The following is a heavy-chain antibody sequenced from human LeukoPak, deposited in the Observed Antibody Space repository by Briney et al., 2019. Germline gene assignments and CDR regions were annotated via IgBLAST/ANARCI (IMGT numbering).Heavy chain of an antibody. D-gene: IGHD3-10*01. CDR3: ASAVIKAEAFDI. J-gene: IGHJ3*02. V-gene: IGHV1-18*01. CDR2: ISLYNGNT. Sequence: ASVKVSCKASGYDFINYGITWVRQAPGQGLEWMGWISLYNGNTDYKLQGRVTMTTDTSTSTAYMELRSLRSDDTAVYYCASAVIKAEAFDIWGQGTMVTVSS. CDR1: GYDFINYG.